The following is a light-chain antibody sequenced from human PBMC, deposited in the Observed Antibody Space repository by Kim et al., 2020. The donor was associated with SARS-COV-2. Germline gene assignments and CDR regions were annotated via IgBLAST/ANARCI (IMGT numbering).Light chain of an antibody. J-gene: IGKJ1*01. V-gene: IGKV1-5*03. CDR3: QQYKSYPVT. Sequence: AAVGDRVTITCRASQSSSGWLAWYQQKPGKAPKLLIYKASSLESGVPSTFSGSGSGTQFTLTISSLQPDDFASYYCQQYKSYPVTFGQGTKVDIK. CDR1: QSSSGW. CDR2: KAS.